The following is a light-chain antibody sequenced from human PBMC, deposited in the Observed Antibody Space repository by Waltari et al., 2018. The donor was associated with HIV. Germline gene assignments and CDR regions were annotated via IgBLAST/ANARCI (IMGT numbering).Light chain of an antibody. J-gene: IGLJ2*01. Sequence: QSALTQPASVSGSPGQSITISCSGTRTDIDIYKFVSWYRQFPGKAPQLLISDVDSRPVGIPLRFSGSKSGSAASLTISGLQTDDEADYYCSSYTRSHTLVFGGGTKLTVL. CDR2: DVD. CDR1: RTDIDIYKF. CDR3: SSYTRSHTLV. V-gene: IGLV2-14*01.